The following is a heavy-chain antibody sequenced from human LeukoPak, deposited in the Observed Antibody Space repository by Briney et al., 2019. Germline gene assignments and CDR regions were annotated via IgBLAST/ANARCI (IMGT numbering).Heavy chain of an antibody. CDR2: IIPIFGTA. D-gene: IGHD3-9*01. J-gene: IGHJ4*02. CDR3: ASTFGDILTGYLDY. CDR1: GGTFSSYA. Sequence: SVKVSCKASGGTFSSYAISWVRQAPGQGLEWMGRIIPIFGTANYAQKFQGRVTITTDESTSTAYMELSSLRSEDTAVCYCASTFGDILTGYLDYWGQGTLVTVSS. V-gene: IGHV1-69*05.